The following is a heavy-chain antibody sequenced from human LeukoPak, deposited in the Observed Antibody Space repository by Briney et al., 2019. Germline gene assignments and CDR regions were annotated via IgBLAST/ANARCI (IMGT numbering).Heavy chain of an antibody. CDR3: AKTIFGVTHAFDI. J-gene: IGHJ3*02. V-gene: IGHV3-23*01. Sequence: QSSETLSLTCTVSGGSISSGGYYWSWIRQPPGKGLEWVSAVSDGGGSTYHADSVKGRFTISRDNSKNTVHLQMNSLRAEDTAVYYCAKTIFGVTHAFDIWGQGTMVTVSS. CDR1: GGSISSGGYY. CDR2: VSDGGGST. D-gene: IGHD3-3*02.